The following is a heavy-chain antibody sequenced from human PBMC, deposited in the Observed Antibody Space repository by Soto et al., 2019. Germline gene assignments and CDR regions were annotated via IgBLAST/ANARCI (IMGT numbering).Heavy chain of an antibody. V-gene: IGHV1-18*04. J-gene: IGHJ4*02. CDR3: ARRSGDDSSGYSVY. CDR2: ISAYNGNT. Sequence: GASVKVSCRASGDTFSSYGVTWVRQAPGQGLEWVGWISAYNGNTNYAQRLQGRVTMTTDTSTSTAYMELRSLISDDTAVYYSARRSGDDSSGYSVYWGQGTLVTVSS. D-gene: IGHD3-22*01. CDR1: GDTFSSYG.